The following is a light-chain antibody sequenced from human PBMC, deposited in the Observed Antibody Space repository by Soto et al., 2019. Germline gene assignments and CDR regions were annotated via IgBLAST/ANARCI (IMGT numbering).Light chain of an antibody. Sequence: EIVLTQSPGTPSLSPGERATLSCRASQSVSSDYVAWYQQKPGQTPNVLIYRASIRATGIPDRFSGSGSGTDFTLTISRLEPEDFAVYYCQEHASIFGQGTRREIK. J-gene: IGKJ5*01. V-gene: IGKV3-20*01. CDR2: RAS. CDR3: QEHASI. CDR1: QSVSSDY.